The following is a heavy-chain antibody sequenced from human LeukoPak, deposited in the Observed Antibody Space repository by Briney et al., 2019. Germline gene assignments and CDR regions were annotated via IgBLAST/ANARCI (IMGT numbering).Heavy chain of an antibody. CDR2: INPSGGST. CDR1: GYTFTGYY. D-gene: IGHD6-19*01. Sequence: ASVRVSCKASGYTFTGYYMHWVRQAPGQGLEWMGIINPSGGSTSYAQKFQGRVTMTRDMSTSTVYMELSSLRSEDTAVYYCARGARQWLVYFDYWGQGTLVTVSS. J-gene: IGHJ4*02. CDR3: ARGARQWLVYFDY. V-gene: IGHV1-46*01.